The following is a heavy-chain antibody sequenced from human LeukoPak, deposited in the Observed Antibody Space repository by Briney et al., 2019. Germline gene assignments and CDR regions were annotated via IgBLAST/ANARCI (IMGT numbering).Heavy chain of an antibody. J-gene: IGHJ4*02. Sequence: ASVKVSFKSSGYTFTGYYMHWVRQAPGQGLEWMGIINPSGGSTSYAQKFQGRVTMTRDTSTSTVYMELSSLRSEDTAVYYCARGSYGYGDYWGQGTLVTVSS. V-gene: IGHV1-46*01. CDR2: INPSGGST. CDR3: ARGSYGYGDY. D-gene: IGHD5-18*01. CDR1: GYTFTGYY.